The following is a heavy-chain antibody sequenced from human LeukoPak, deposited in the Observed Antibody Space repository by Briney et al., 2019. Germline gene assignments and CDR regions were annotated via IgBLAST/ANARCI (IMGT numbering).Heavy chain of an antibody. CDR3: AKDILGGGYSGDAFDY. CDR2: ISGDGGST. J-gene: IGHJ4*02. D-gene: IGHD5-12*01. Sequence: VGSLRLSCAAPGFTFDDYAMHWVRQAPGKGLEWVSLISGDGGSTYYADSVKGRFTISRDNSKNSLYLQMNSLRTEDTALYYCAKDILGGGYSGDAFDYWGQGTLVTVSS. CDR1: GFTFDDYA. V-gene: IGHV3-43*02.